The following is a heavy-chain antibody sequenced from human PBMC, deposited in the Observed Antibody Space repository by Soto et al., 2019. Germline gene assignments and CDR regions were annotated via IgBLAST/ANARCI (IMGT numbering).Heavy chain of an antibody. CDR1: GFTVSSNY. J-gene: IGHJ4*02. CDR2: IYSGGST. Sequence: EVQLVESGGGLVQPGGFLRLSCAASGFTVSSNYMSWVRQAPGKGLEWVSVIYSGGSTYYADSVKGRFTISRHNSKNTLYLQMNSLRAEDTAVYYCARHYGDYRGNFDYWGQGTLVTVSS. V-gene: IGHV3-53*04. CDR3: ARHYGDYRGNFDY. D-gene: IGHD4-17*01.